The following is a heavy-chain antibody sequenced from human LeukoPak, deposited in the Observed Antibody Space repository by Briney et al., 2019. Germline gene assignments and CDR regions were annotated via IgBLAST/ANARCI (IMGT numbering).Heavy chain of an antibody. D-gene: IGHD4-11*01. CDR3: AGSDYSIP. J-gene: IGHJ4*02. Sequence: PSETLSLTFAVSGYSISSGYYWGWIRQPPGKGLEWIGSIYHSGSTYYNPSLKSRVTISVDTSKNQFSLKLSSVTAADTAVYYCAGSDYSIPWGQGTLVTVSS. CDR1: GYSISSGYY. CDR2: IYHSGST. V-gene: IGHV4-38-2*01.